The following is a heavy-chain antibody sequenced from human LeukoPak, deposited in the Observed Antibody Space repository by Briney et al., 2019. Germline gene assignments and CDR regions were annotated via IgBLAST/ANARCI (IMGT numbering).Heavy chain of an antibody. CDR2: IYYSGST. CDR1: GGSISSYY. J-gene: IGHJ4*02. Sequence: SETLSLTCTVSGGSISSYYWSWIRQPPGKGLEWIGYIYYSGSTNYNPSLKSRVTISVDTSKNQFSLKLSSVTAADTAVYYCARSPMSSGWYYSDYWGQGTLVTVSS. D-gene: IGHD6-19*01. CDR3: ARSPMSSGWYYSDY. V-gene: IGHV4-59*01.